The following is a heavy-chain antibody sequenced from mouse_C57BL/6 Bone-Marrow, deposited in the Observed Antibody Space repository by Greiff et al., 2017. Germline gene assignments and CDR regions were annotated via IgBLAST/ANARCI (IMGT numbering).Heavy chain of an antibody. V-gene: IGHV1-72*01. CDR3: ARSDYYGSSYVPFAY. J-gene: IGHJ3*01. D-gene: IGHD1-1*01. Sequence: QVQLQQPGAALVKPGASVKLSCKASGYTFTSYWMHWVKPRPGRGLEWIGRIDPNSGGTKYHEKFKSKATLTVDKPSSTAYMQLSSLTSEDSAVYYCARSDYYGSSYVPFAYWGQGTLVTVSA. CDR2: IDPNSGGT. CDR1: GYTFTSYW.